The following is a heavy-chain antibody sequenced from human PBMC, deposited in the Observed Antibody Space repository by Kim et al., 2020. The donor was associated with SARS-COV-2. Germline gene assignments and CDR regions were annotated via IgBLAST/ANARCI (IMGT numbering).Heavy chain of an antibody. CDR2: ISGSGGST. J-gene: IGHJ5*02. CDR3: AKMGGGDCYYGLCWFDP. CDR1: GFTFSSYA. V-gene: IGHV3-23*01. D-gene: IGHD2-21*02. Sequence: GGSLRLSCAASGFTFSSYAMSWVRQAPGKGLEWVSAISGSGGSTYYADSVKGRFTISRDNSKNTLYLQMNSLRAEDTAVYYCAKMGGGDCYYGLCWFDPWGQGTLVTVSS.